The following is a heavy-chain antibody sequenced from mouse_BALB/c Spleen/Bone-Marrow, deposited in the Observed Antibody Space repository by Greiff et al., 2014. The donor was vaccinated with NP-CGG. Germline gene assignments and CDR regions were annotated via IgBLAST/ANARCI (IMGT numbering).Heavy chain of an antibody. Sequence: VQLKESGGGLVQPGGSLRLSCATSGFTFTDYYMNWVRQPPGKGLEWVGFIRNKANGYTTEYSASVKGLFTISRDNSQNILYLQMNTLRAEDGATYYCARDKGRVFFDYWGQGTTLTVSS. CDR2: IRNKANGYTT. CDR1: GFTFTDYY. J-gene: IGHJ2*01. CDR3: ARDKGRVFFDY. V-gene: IGHV7-3*02.